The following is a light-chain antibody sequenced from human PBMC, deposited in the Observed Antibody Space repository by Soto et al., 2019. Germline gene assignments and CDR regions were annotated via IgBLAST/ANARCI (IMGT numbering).Light chain of an antibody. J-gene: IGLJ7*01. CDR2: GNN. V-gene: IGLV1-40*01. Sequence: QSVLTQPPSVSGAQGQRVTISCTGSSSNIGTGYDVHWYQQLPGTAPKLLIYGNNNRPSGVPDRFSGSRSATSASLAITGLHAEDEAVYFCQAYDSSLSGTVFGGGTQLTVL. CDR1: SSNIGTGYD. CDR3: QAYDSSLSGTV.